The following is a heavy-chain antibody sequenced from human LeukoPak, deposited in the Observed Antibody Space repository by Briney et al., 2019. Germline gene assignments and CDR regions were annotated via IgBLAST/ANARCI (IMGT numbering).Heavy chain of an antibody. CDR1: GDSVTSGGYF. CDR2: ISNSGTT. Sequence: PSQTLSLTCTVSGDSVTSGGYFWTWIRQHPGKGLEWIGYISNSGTTSYNPSLKSRVSISVDTSNNQFSLRLSSGTSADTAVYYCARDVVVTSSPDAFDIWGQGTMVTVSS. J-gene: IGHJ3*02. D-gene: IGHD2-21*02. V-gene: IGHV4-31*03. CDR3: ARDVVVTSSPDAFDI.